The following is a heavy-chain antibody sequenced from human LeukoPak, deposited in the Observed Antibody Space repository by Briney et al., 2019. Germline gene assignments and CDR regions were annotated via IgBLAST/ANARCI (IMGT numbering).Heavy chain of an antibody. D-gene: IGHD3-9*01. CDR2: INPNSGGT. CDR3: AAGGYDILTGYYNYYGMDV. J-gene: IGHJ6*02. V-gene: IGHV1-2*02. Sequence: ASVKVSCKASGYTFTGYYMHWVRQAPGQGLEWMGWINPNSGGTNYAQKFQGRVTTTRDTSISTAYMELSRLRSDDTAVYYCAAGGYDILTGYYNYYGMDVWGQGTTVTVSS. CDR1: GYTFTGYY.